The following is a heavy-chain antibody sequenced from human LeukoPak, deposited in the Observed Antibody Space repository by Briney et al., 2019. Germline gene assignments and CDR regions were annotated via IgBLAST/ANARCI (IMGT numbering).Heavy chain of an antibody. Sequence: YSGGSTYYADSVKGRFTISRDNAKNSLYLQMNSLRAEDTALYYCARGGYDILTGYYTDFDYWGQGTLVTVSS. D-gene: IGHD3-9*01. J-gene: IGHJ4*02. CDR2: YSGGST. CDR3: ARGGYDILTGYYTDFDY. V-gene: IGHV3-53*05.